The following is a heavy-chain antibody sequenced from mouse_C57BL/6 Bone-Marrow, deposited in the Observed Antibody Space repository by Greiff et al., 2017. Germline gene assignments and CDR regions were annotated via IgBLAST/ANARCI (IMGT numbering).Heavy chain of an antibody. V-gene: IGHV1-81*01. D-gene: IGHD1-1*01. CDR2: IYPRSGNT. CDR3: ASSTVVAFDC. CDR1: GYTFTSYG. Sequence: VKLMESGAELARPGASVKLSCKASGYTFTSYGISWVKQRTGQGLEWIGEIYPRSGNTYYNEKFKGKATLPADKSSSTAYMELRGLTSEVAAVYFCASSTVVAFDCWGQGTTLTVSS. J-gene: IGHJ2*01.